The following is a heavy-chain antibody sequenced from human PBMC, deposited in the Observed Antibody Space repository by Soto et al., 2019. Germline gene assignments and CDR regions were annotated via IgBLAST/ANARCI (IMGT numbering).Heavy chain of an antibody. Sequence: PSQTLSLTCAISGDSVSSNTVAWNWIRQSPSRGLEWLGRTYYRSKWYDDYAESVKSRITINPDTSKNQFSLHLNSVTLEDTAVYYSARDQVPAALLGWFDPWGQGTLVTVSS. J-gene: IGHJ5*02. CDR1: GDSVSSNTVA. V-gene: IGHV6-1*01. CDR3: ARDQVPAALLGWFDP. CDR2: TYYRSKWYD. D-gene: IGHD2-2*01.